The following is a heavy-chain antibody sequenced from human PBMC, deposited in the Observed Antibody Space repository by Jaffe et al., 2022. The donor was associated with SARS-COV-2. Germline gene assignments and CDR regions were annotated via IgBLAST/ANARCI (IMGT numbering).Heavy chain of an antibody. CDR3: ASLGGELRYFDWTSGFDI. V-gene: IGHV3-30-3*01. J-gene: IGHJ3*02. CDR2: ISYDGSNK. CDR1: GFTFSSYA. Sequence: QVQLVESGGGVVQPGRSLRLSCAASGFTFSSYAMHWVRQAPGKGLEWVAVISYDGSNKYYADSVKGRFTISRDNSKNTLYLQMNSLRAEDTAVYYCASLGGELRYFDWTSGFDIWGQGTMVTVSS. D-gene: IGHD3-9*01.